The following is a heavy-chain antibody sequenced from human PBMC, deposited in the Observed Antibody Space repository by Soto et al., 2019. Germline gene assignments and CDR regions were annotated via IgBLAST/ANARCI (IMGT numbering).Heavy chain of an antibody. D-gene: IGHD2-15*01. CDR2: INHSGST. Sequence: QVQLQQWGAGLLKPSETLSLTCAVYGGSFSGYYWSWIRQPPGKGLEWIGEINHSGSTNYNPSLKSRGTISVDPSKNQCSLKLSSVTAADTAVYYCARGACSGGSCYSGIDYWGQGTLVTVSS. CDR3: ARGACSGGSCYSGIDY. J-gene: IGHJ4*02. CDR1: GGSFSGYY. V-gene: IGHV4-34*01.